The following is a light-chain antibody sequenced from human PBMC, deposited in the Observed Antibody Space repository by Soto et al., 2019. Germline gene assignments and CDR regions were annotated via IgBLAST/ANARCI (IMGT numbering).Light chain of an antibody. CDR2: GAS. V-gene: IGKV3-20*01. CDR1: QTVDSNY. CDR3: QQYGSSPLT. J-gene: IGKJ3*01. Sequence: EIVLTQSPGTLSLSPGERATLSCRASQTVDSNYLAWYQQKPGQAPRLLIYGASTRATGIPDRFSGAGSGTYFTPTISRLEPEDFPMYYCQQYGSSPLTFGPGTKVYVK.